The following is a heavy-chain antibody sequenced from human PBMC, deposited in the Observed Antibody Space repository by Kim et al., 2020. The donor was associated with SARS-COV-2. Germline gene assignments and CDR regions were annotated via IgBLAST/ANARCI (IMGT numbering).Heavy chain of an antibody. Sequence: NSVKGRFTISRDNSKNTLYLQMGSLRAEDMAVYYCARGPSYYYDSSADYWGQGTLVTVSS. D-gene: IGHD3-22*01. V-gene: IGHV3-64*01. CDR3: ARGPSYYYDSSADY. J-gene: IGHJ4*02.